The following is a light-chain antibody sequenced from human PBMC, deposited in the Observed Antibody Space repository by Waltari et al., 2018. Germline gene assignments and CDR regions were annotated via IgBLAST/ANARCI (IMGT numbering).Light chain of an antibody. Sequence: EIQMTQSPSSLSASVGDRVTITCRASQGISNSLAWYQQKPGKATKLLLHDASTLEGGVPSRFSGSGSRTDYTLTITSLQPEDFATYYCQQYYNSPRTFGQGTKVEIK. CDR3: QQYYNSPRT. CDR2: DAS. J-gene: IGKJ1*01. V-gene: IGKV1-NL1*01. CDR1: QGISNS.